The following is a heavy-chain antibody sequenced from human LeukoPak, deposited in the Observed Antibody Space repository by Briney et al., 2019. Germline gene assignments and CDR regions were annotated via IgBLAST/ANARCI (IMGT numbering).Heavy chain of an antibody. CDR3: ARGYRGDPTFDY. V-gene: IGHV1-69*13. CDR2: IIPIFGTA. Sequence: ASVKVSCKASGGTFSSYAISWVRQAPGQGLEWMGGIIPIFGTANYAQKFQGRVTITADESTSTAYMELSSLRSEDTAVHYCARGYRGDPTFDYWGQGTLVTVSS. CDR1: GGTFSSYA. J-gene: IGHJ4*02. D-gene: IGHD2-21*02.